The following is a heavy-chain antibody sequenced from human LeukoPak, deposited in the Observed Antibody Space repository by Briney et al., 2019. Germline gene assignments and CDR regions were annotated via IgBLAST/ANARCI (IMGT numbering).Heavy chain of an antibody. CDR1: GGSICSYY. D-gene: IGHD3-22*01. CDR2: IYYSGST. V-gene: IGHV4-59*01. Sequence: SETLSLTCTVSGGSICSYYWSWIRQPPGKGLEWIGYIYYSGSTNYNPSLKSRVTISVDTSKNQFSLKLSSVTAADTAVYYCARDRYYDSSGYYRFDYWGQGTLVTVSS. CDR3: ARDRYYDSSGYYRFDY. J-gene: IGHJ4*02.